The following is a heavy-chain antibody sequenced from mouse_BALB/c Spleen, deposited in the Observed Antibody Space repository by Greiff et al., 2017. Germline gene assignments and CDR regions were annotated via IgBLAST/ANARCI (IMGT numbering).Heavy chain of an antibody. Sequence: EVQLVESGPSLVKPSQTLSLTCSVTGDSITSGYWNWIRKFPGNKLEYMGYISYSGSTYYNPSLKSRISITRDTSKNQYYLQLNSVTTEDTATYYCARRGYDGYLYYAMDYWGQGTSVTVSS. J-gene: IGHJ4*01. CDR3: ARRGYDGYLYYAMDY. CDR1: GDSITSGY. CDR2: ISYSGST. D-gene: IGHD2-3*01. V-gene: IGHV3-8*02.